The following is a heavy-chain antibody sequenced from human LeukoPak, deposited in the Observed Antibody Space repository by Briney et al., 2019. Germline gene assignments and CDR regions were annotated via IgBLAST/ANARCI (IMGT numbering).Heavy chain of an antibody. CDR3: ARRSSSWKNWFDP. D-gene: IGHD6-13*01. J-gene: IGHJ5*02. CDR2: TYYSGTT. V-gene: IGHV4-59*01. CDR1: GGSIDSNS. Sequence: SETLSLTCTVSGGSIDSNSWTWIRQPPGKGLEWIGYTYYSGTTNYNPSLKSRVTMSVDMSKNQFSLKLSSVTAADTAVYYCARRSSSWKNWFDPWGQRTLVTVSS.